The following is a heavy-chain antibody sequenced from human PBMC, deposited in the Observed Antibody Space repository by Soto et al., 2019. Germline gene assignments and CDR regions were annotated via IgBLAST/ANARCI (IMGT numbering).Heavy chain of an antibody. D-gene: IGHD4-4*01. J-gene: IGHJ4*02. CDR1: GFTFSSYG. V-gene: IGHV3-33*01. Sequence: ESGGGVVQPGRSLRLSCAASGFTFSSYGMHWVRQAPGKGLEWVAVIWYDGSNKYYADSVKGRFTISRDNSKNPLYLQMNSLRAEDTAVYYCARDFDYSSLLVDYWGQGTLVTVSS. CDR2: IWYDGSNK. CDR3: ARDFDYSSLLVDY.